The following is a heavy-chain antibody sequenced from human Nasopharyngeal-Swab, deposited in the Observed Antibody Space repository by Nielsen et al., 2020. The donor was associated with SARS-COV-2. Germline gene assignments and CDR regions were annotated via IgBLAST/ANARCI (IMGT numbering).Heavy chain of an antibody. CDR3: ARRNPSSSWPVDY. CDR1: GYRLTSYW. V-gene: IGHV5-10-1*01. J-gene: IGHJ4*02. D-gene: IGHD6-13*01. CDR2: IDPSDSYT. Sequence: GESLKTSCKGSGYRLTSYWISWVRQLPGKGLEWMGRIDPSDSYTNYSPSFQGHVTISADKSISTAYLQWRSLKASDTAMYYCARRNPSSSWPVDYWGQGTLVTVSS.